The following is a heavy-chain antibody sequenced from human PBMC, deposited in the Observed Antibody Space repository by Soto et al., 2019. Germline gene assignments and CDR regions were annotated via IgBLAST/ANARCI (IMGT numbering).Heavy chain of an antibody. CDR3: ARGPSIAAAPDERAFDI. D-gene: IGHD6-13*01. J-gene: IGHJ3*02. Sequence: QVQLVQSGAEVKKPGSSVKVSCKASGGTFSSYTISWVRQAPGQGLEWMGRLIPILGIANYAQKIQGRVTITANKSTTTAYMELSSLRSEDTAVYYCARGPSIAAAPDERAFDIWGQGTMVTVSS. CDR1: GGTFSSYT. CDR2: LIPILGIA. V-gene: IGHV1-69*02.